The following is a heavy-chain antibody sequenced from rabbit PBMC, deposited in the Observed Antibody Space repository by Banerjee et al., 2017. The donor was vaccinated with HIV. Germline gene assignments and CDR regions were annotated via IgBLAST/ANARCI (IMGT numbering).Heavy chain of an antibody. V-gene: IGHV1S43*01. CDR2: IYTSSGST. CDR3: ARDPGYTYYFNL. D-gene: IGHD8-1*01. CDR1: GFSFSSRYV. Sequence: QEQLEESGGDLVKPEGSLTLTCTASGFSFSSRYVMCWVRQAPGKGLELIACIYTSSGSTWHANWVNGRFTISRSTSLNTVDLKMTSLTAADTATYFCARDPGYTYYFNLWGQGTLVTVS. J-gene: IGHJ4*01.